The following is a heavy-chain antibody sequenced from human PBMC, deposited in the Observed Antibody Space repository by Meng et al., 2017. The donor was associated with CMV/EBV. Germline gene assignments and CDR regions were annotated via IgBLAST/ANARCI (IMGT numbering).Heavy chain of an antibody. J-gene: IGHJ4*02. V-gene: IGHV1-46*01. D-gene: IGHD3-3*01. Sequence: ASVKVSCKASGGTFTSYYMHWVRQAPGQGLEWMGIINPSGGSTSYAQKFQGRVTMTRDTSTSTVYMELSSLRSEDTAVYYCARADPRGGTYYDFWSGYLIRGPDYWGQGTLVTVSS. CDR1: GGTFTSYY. CDR3: ARADPRGGTYYDFWSGYLIRGPDY. CDR2: INPSGGST.